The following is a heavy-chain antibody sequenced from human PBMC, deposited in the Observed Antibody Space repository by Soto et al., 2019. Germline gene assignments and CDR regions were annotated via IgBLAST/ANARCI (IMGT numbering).Heavy chain of an antibody. CDR1: GFTFSSYS. CDR3: AKGMIAARPTPSIDY. J-gene: IGHJ4*02. V-gene: IGHV3-30*18. D-gene: IGHD6-6*01. Sequence: PGGSLRLSCAASGFTFSSYSMNWVRQAPGKGLEWVAVISYDGSNKYYADSVKGRFTISRDNSKNTLYLQMNSLRAEDTAVYYCAKGMIAARPTPSIDYWGQGTLVTVSS. CDR2: ISYDGSNK.